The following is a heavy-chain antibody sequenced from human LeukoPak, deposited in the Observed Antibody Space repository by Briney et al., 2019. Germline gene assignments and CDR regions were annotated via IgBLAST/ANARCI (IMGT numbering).Heavy chain of an antibody. CDR3: ARSPQGTGSPADY. J-gene: IGHJ4*02. D-gene: IGHD1-1*01. CDR1: GGSFSGYY. Sequence: SETLSLTCAVYGGSFSGYYWSWIRQPPGKGLEWIGEINHSGSTNYNPSLKSRVTISVDTSKNQFSLKLSSVTAADTAVYYCARSPQGTGSPADYWGQGTLVTVSS. V-gene: IGHV4-34*01. CDR2: INHSGST.